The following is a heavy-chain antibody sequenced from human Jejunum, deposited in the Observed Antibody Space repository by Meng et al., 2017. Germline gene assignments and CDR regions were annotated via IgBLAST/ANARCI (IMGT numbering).Heavy chain of an antibody. CDR1: GGSPKAVS. J-gene: IGHJ4*02. D-gene: IGHD4-17*01. Sequence: QQTQWAAGLFKPSESLVLTCAVSGGSPKAVSCNWIRQPPGKGREWIGEIRHSGSTNYNPSLKSRVNISVNRSQNQLSLKLTSVSGTDTAVYFCARALGAYGDSGFAYWGQGALVTVSS. CDR2: IRHSGST. CDR3: ARALGAYGDSGFAY. V-gene: IGHV4-34*01.